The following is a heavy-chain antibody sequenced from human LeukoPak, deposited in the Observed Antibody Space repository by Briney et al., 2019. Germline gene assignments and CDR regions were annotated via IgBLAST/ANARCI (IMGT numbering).Heavy chain of an antibody. J-gene: IGHJ4*02. D-gene: IGHD5-18*01. CDR3: AKDSEDTAMVPNFDY. V-gene: IGHV3-23*01. CDR2: ISGSGGST. CDR1: GFTFSSYA. Sequence: GGSLRLSCATSGFTFSSYAMSWVRQAPGKGLEWVSAISGSGGSTYYADSVKGRFTISRDNSKNTLYLQMNSLRAEDTAVYYCAKDSEDTAMVPNFDYWGQGTLVTVSS.